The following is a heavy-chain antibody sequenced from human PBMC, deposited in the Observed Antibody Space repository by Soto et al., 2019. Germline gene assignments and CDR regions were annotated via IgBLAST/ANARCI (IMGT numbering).Heavy chain of an antibody. CDR3: ARDRIVGATRDPNWFEP. CDR1: GFTCSGYS. D-gene: IGHD1-26*01. Sequence: RGGALKLSCAASGFTCSGYSMNWVRQAPGNGLEWVSSISSSSSYIYYADSVKGRFTISRDNAKNSLYLQMNSLRAEDTAVYYCARDRIVGATRDPNWFEPWGQGTLVTVSS. CDR2: ISSSSSYI. V-gene: IGHV3-21*01. J-gene: IGHJ5*02.